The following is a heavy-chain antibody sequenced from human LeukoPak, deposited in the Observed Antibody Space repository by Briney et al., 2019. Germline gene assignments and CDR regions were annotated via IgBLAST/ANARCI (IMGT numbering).Heavy chain of an antibody. D-gene: IGHD1-26*01. CDR2: TYSGGIT. V-gene: IGHV3-53*01. CDR3: ARDHSTTGMYN. Sequence: GGSLRLSCAASGFTVSSNYISWVRQAPGKGLEWVSVTYSGGITYYADSVKGRFTISRDNSKNMLYLQMNSLGAEDTAVYYCARDHSTTGMYNWGQGTLVTVSS. CDR1: GFTVSSNY. J-gene: IGHJ4*02.